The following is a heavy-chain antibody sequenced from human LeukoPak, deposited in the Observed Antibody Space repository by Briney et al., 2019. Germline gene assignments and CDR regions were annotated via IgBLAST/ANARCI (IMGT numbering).Heavy chain of an antibody. CDR1: GFTFSSYS. CDR2: ISSSSSYI. CDR3: ARDHGGYSSSWPHAFDI. J-gene: IGHJ3*02. V-gene: IGHV3-21*01. Sequence: PGGSLRLSCAASGFTFSSYSMNWVRQAPGKGLEWVSSISSSSSYIYYADSVKGRFTISRDNAKNSLYPQMNSLRAEDTAVYYCARDHGGYSSSWPHAFDIWGQGTMVTVSS. D-gene: IGHD6-13*01.